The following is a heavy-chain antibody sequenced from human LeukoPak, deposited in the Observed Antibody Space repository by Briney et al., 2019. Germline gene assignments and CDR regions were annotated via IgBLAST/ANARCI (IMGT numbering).Heavy chain of an antibody. Sequence: GGSLRLSCAASGFTFSSYEMNWVRQAPGKGLEWVSYISSRGSTIYYADSVKGRFTISRDNAKNSLYLQMNSLRAEDTAVYYCARDNYIAAAGSGMDVWGQGTTVTVSS. CDR1: GFTFSSYE. D-gene: IGHD6-13*01. CDR3: ARDNYIAAAGSGMDV. CDR2: ISSRGSTI. J-gene: IGHJ6*02. V-gene: IGHV3-48*03.